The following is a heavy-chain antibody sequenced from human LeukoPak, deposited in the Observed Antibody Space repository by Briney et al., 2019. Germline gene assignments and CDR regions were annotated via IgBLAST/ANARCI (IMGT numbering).Heavy chain of an antibody. CDR2: INHSGST. D-gene: IGHD4-11*01. V-gene: IGHV4-34*01. J-gene: IGHJ4*02. Sequence: PSETLSLTCAVYGGSFSGYYWSWIRQPPGKGLEWIGEINHSGSTYYNPSLKSRVTISVDTSKNQFSLKLSSVTAADTAVYYCARDPSTTVGDYWGQGTLVTVSS. CDR3: ARDPSTTVGDY. CDR1: GGSFSGYY.